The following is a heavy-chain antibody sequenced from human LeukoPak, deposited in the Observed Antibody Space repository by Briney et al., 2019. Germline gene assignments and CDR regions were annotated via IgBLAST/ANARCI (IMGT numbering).Heavy chain of an antibody. CDR3: AKGYSYGYSYYFDY. Sequence: GRSLRLSCAASGFTFDDYAMHWVRQAPGKGLEWVSGISWNSGKIGYADSVKGRFTISRDNAKNSLYLQMISLKAEDMALYYCAKGYSYGYSYYFDYWGQGTLVTVSS. CDR1: GFTFDDYA. D-gene: IGHD5-18*01. V-gene: IGHV3-9*03. J-gene: IGHJ4*02. CDR2: ISWNSGKI.